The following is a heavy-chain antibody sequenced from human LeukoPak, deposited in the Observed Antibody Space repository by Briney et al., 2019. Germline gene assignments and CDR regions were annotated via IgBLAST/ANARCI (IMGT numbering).Heavy chain of an antibody. V-gene: IGHV3-21*01. D-gene: IGHD3-22*01. CDR2: ISGSSGFI. CDR1: GFPFSTYI. Sequence: SGGSLRLSCAATGFPFSTYIMNWVRQAPGKGLEWVSSISGSSGFIYYADSVKGRFTTSRNNAMNSLYLQMDSLRGDDTAVYYCARDYEGDLWGQGTLVTVSS. J-gene: IGHJ5*02. CDR3: ARDYEGDL.